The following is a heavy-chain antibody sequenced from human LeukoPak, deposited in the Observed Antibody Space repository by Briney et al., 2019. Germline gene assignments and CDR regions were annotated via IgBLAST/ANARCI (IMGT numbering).Heavy chain of an antibody. CDR1: GGSISSGNYH. Sequence: SETLSLTCTVSGGSISSGNYHWAWMRQPPGKGPEWIGSMFYSGRTYYNPSLKSRVTISVDTSKNQFSLKVTSVTAADTAVYYCAEHPPRRDVYDHLDYWGQGTLVTVSS. CDR3: AEHPPRRDVYDHLDY. J-gene: IGHJ4*02. D-gene: IGHD5/OR15-5a*01. V-gene: IGHV4-39*01. CDR2: MFYSGRT.